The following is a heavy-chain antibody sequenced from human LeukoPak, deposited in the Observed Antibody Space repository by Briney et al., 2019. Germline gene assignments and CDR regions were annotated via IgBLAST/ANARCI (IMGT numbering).Heavy chain of an antibody. CDR1: GYTFTKYG. D-gene: IGHD1-26*01. V-gene: IGHV1-18*01. Sequence: ASVKVSCKASGYTFTKYGISWVRQAPGQGLEWIGWISAYNGNTNYAQKLQGGVTMTKDTSTSTAFMELRSLRSDDTAVYYCAREPLVVGATVDYWGQGTLVTVSS. J-gene: IGHJ4*02. CDR3: AREPLVVGATVDY. CDR2: ISAYNGNT.